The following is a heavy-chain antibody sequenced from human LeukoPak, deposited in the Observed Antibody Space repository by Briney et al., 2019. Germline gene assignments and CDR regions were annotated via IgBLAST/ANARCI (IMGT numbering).Heavy chain of an antibody. CDR1: GYTFTAYD. V-gene: IGHV1-2*02. D-gene: IGHD6-13*01. Sequence: ASVKVSCKASGYTFTAYDLHWVRQAPGQGLEWMGRINPNSGGTNSAQKFQGRVTMTRDTSITTAYIEVTRLKSDDTAVYYCSRPGYSSSYFQGSSFDYWGQGTLVTVSS. CDR3: SRPGYSSSYFQGSSFDY. J-gene: IGHJ4*02. CDR2: INPNSGGT.